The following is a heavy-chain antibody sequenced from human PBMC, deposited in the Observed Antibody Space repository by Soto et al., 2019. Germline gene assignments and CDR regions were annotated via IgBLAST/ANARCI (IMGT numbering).Heavy chain of an antibody. CDR2: IIPIFGTA. CDR1: GGTFSSYA. V-gene: IGHV1-69*01. D-gene: IGHD4-17*01. CDR3: ASGHLPYGDGGMDV. Sequence: QVQLVQSGAEVKKPGSSVKVSCKASGGTFSSYAISWVRQAPGQGLEWLGGIIPIFGTANYAQKFQGRVTTTADESTSTADMELGSLRSEDTAVYYCASGHLPYGDGGMDVWGQGATVTVSS. J-gene: IGHJ6*02.